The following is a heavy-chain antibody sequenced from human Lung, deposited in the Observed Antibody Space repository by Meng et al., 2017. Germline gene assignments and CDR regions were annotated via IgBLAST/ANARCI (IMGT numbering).Heavy chain of an antibody. V-gene: IGHV1-2*06. CDR1: GYNCPDYY. CDR3: ARDEDISAAGKLFGDY. D-gene: IGHD6-25*01. CDR2: INPKSGDT. Sequence: QVQLVQSGDEVKKPGAAVKVSCKPSGYNCPDYYIHWVRRAPGQGLEWRGRINPKSGDTHYAQKFQARVTMTGDTSISTAYMELSGLRSDDTAMYYCARDEDISAAGKLFGDYWGQGTLVTVSS. J-gene: IGHJ4*02.